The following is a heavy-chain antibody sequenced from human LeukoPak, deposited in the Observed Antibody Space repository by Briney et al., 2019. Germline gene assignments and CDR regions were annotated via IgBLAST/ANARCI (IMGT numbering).Heavy chain of an antibody. V-gene: IGHV3-15*01. CDR3: TTVTEARDGFDN. Sequence: PGGSLTLSRSASGFNYMNALMTWVRQAPGKGLEWVGRIKSKTDGGTTDYAAPVKGRFTISRDDSKNTLNLQMNSLKTEDTAVYFCTTVTEARDGFDNWGQGTMVTVSS. CDR1: GFNYMNAL. CDR2: IKSKTDGGTT. D-gene: IGHD1-14*01. J-gene: IGHJ3*02.